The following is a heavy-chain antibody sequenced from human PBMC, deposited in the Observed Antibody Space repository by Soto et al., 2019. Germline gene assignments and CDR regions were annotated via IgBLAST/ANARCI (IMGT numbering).Heavy chain of an antibody. Sequence: GGSLRLSCAASGFSFSDYGIHWVRQAPGKGLEWVAFMSNDGNNMYYSDSVEGRFIISRDNSENTVSLQMNSLRAEDTAVYYCAKDRIHLWSFDYWGQGTLVTVSS. CDR3: AKDRIHLWSFDY. V-gene: IGHV3-30*18. CDR2: MSNDGNNM. D-gene: IGHD5-18*01. J-gene: IGHJ4*02. CDR1: GFSFSDYG.